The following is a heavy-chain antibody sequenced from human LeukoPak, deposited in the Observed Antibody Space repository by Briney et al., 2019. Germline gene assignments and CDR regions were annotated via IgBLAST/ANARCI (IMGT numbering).Heavy chain of an antibody. D-gene: IGHD1-26*01. CDR1: GFTFSSYA. CDR2: IRYDGSNK. CDR3: AKDREGGYFDY. J-gene: IGHJ4*02. V-gene: IGHV3-30*02. Sequence: GGSLRLSCAASGFTFSSYAMSWVRQAPGKGLGWVAFIRYDGSNKYYADSVKGRFTISRDNSKNTQYLQMNSLRAEDTAVYYCAKDREGGYFDYWGQGTLVTVSS.